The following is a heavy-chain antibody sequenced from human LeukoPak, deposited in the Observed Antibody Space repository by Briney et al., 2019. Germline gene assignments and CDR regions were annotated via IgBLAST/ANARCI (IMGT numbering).Heavy chain of an antibody. CDR2: TNQSGST. J-gene: IGHJ3*02. D-gene: IGHD2-15*01. CDR3: ARGLYCSVTSCNAFNI. V-gene: IGHV4-34*01. Sequence: SETLSLTCAVYGGSFSGYYWSWIRQPPGKGLEWIGETNQSGSTNYNPSLKSRVTISVDTSKNQFSLKLSSVTAADTAMYYCARGLYCSVTSCNAFNIWGQGTMVTVSS. CDR1: GGSFSGYY.